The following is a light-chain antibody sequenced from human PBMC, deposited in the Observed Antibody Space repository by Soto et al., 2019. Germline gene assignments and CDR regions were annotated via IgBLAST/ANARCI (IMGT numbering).Light chain of an antibody. V-gene: IGKV3-11*01. CDR2: DAF. CDR1: QRVSTY. J-gene: IGKJ4*01. Sequence: EIVLTQSPATLSLAPGERATLSCSPSQRVSTYLAWYQQKSGQAPRLLIYDAFNRATGIPARFSGSGSGTDFTLTISSLEPEDFAVYYCQQRSNWPPLTFGGGTKVDIK. CDR3: QQRSNWPPLT.